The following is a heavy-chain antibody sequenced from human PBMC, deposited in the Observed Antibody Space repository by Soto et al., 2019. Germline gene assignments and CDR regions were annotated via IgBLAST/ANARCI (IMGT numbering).Heavy chain of an antibody. V-gene: IGHV1-3*01. J-gene: IGHJ5*02. Sequence: QVQLVQSGAEVKKPGASVKVSCKASGYTFTSYAMHWVRQAPGQRLEWMGWINAGNGNTKYSQKFQGRVTITRDTSASTAYMELSSLRSEDTAVYYCAGVQTTYYDFSNVGFDPWGQGTLVTVSS. CDR2: INAGNGNT. D-gene: IGHD3-3*01. CDR3: AGVQTTYYDFSNVGFDP. CDR1: GYTFTSYA.